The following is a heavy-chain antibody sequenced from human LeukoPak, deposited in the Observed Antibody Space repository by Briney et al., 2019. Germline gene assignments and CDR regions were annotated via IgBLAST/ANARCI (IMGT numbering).Heavy chain of an antibody. CDR1: GDSSSSYY. J-gene: IGHJ6*02. V-gene: IGHV4-4*07. D-gene: IGHD2-2*01. Sequence: SETLSLICSVSGDSSSSYYWSWIRQAAGKGLEWIGRMHGSGYSTYNPSLASRVSMSVDTSKNQLFLNLSSVTAADTAIYFCAKDRVGVPAAIHYYGMDVWGQGTKVTVSS. CDR3: AKDRVGVPAAIHYYGMDV. CDR2: MHGSGYS.